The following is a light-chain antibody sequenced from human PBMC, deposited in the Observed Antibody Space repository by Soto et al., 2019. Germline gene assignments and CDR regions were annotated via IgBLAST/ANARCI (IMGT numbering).Light chain of an antibody. J-gene: IGKJ1*01. V-gene: IGKV1-5*01. Sequence: DIQMTKPPSTLSASVGARVTITCRATQSIGTCLASHQQNPGKAPQLLITDTSTLESGVPSMFGGSGSGTEFTLSISSLQPDDFATYYCQQCYWQWTCGQGTKVDSK. CDR3: QQCYWQWT. CDR1: QSIGTC. CDR2: DTS.